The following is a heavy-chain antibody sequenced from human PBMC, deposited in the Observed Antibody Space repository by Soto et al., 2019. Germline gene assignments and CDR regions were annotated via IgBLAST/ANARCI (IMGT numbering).Heavy chain of an antibody. J-gene: IGHJ4*02. D-gene: IGHD3-22*01. V-gene: IGHV1-69*01. CDR3: ARVLSYYYDSSGYFPVDDY. CDR1: GGTFSSCA. Sequence: QVQLVQSGAEVKKPGSSVKVSCKASGGTFSSCAISWVRQAPGQGLEWMGGIIPIFGTANYAQKFQGRVTITADESTSTAYMELSSLRSEDTAVYYCARVLSYYYDSSGYFPVDDYWGQGTLVTVSS. CDR2: IIPIFGTA.